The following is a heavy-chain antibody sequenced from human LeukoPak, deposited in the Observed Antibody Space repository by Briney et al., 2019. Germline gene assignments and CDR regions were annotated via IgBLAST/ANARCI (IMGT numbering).Heavy chain of an antibody. J-gene: IGHJ4*02. CDR1: GGSISSGSYY. CDR2: IFLGGNT. CDR3: ARASDGIRFSEWPIFDY. Sequence: SQTLSLTCTVSGGSISSGSYYWSWIRQPPGKGLEWIANIFLGGNTYYNPSLQSRISISVDKSKNQFSLSLNSVTAADTAIYYCARASDGIRFSEWPIFDYWGQGIPVTVSS. V-gene: IGHV4-39*07. D-gene: IGHD3-3*01.